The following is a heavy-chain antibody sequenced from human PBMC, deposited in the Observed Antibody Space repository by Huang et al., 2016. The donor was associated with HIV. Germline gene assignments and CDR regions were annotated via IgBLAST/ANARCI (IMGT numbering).Heavy chain of an antibody. J-gene: IGHJ6*03. V-gene: IGHV7-4-1*01. CDR2: INTNTGNP. CDR3: ARGIISGSYFFYYMDV. Sequence: QVQLVQSGSELKKPGASLTVACKASGYTFTKYAMNWVRQAPGQGLEWMGWINTNTGNPTYAQGFMGRFVFSLDTSVSTAYLQIDSLKADEAAVYFCARGIISGSYFFYYMDVWGEGTTVTVSS. D-gene: IGHD6-19*01. CDR1: GYTFTKYA.